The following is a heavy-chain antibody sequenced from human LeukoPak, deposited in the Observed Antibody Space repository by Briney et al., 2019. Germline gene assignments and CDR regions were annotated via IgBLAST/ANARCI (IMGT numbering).Heavy chain of an antibody. D-gene: IGHD2-15*01. J-gene: IGHJ4*02. CDR2: IIPIFGTA. CDR3: ASQNLRYCSGGSCYHLYYFDY. V-gene: IGHV1-69*05. CDR1: GYTFTSYG. Sequence: GASVKVSCKASGYTFTSYGISWVRQAPGQGLEWMGRIIPIFGTANYAQKFQGRVTITTDESTSTAYMELSSLRSEDTAVYYCASQNLRYCSGGSCYHLYYFDYWGQGTLVTVSS.